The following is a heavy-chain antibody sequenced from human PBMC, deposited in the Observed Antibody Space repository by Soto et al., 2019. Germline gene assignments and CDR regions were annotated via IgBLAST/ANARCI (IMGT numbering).Heavy chain of an antibody. CDR3: ARSVAVPGAHIDY. D-gene: IGHD6-19*01. V-gene: IGHV4-59*01. Sequence: XETLSLTCSVSGFSMSGSYWSWIRQSPGKGLEWLGYVYYTGSTNYSPSLRSRVSISVDTSKNEFSLRLSSVTAADTAVYFCARSVAVPGAHIDYWGQGPQVTVSS. J-gene: IGHJ4*02. CDR1: GFSMSGSY. CDR2: VYYTGST.